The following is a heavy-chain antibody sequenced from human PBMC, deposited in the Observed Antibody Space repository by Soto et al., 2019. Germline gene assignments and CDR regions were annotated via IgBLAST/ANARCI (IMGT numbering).Heavy chain of an antibody. CDR2: IYHSGST. CDR3: AVFRNDGTQLFDP. J-gene: IGHJ5*02. V-gene: IGHV4-30-2*01. CDR1: GGSISSGGYS. Sequence: SETLSLTCAVSGGSISSGGYSWSWIRQPPGKGLEWIGYIYHSGSTYYNPSLKSRVTISVDRSKNQFSLKLSSVTAADTAVYYCAVFRNDGTQLFDPWRQGTLVTVYS. D-gene: IGHD1-1*01.